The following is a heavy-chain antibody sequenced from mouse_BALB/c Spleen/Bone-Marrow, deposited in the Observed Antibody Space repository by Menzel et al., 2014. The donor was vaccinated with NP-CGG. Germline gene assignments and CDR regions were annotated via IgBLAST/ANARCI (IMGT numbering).Heavy chain of an antibody. Sequence: EVQGVESGGGLVQPGGSLKLSCAASGFDFSRYWMSWVRQAPGKGLEWIGEINPDSSTINHTPSLKDKFIISRDNAKNTLYLQMSKVRSEDTALYYCARLSYYGRFAYWGQGTLVTVSA. J-gene: IGHJ3*01. CDR3: ARLSYYGRFAY. D-gene: IGHD1-1*01. CDR1: GFDFSRYW. V-gene: IGHV4-1*02. CDR2: INPDSSTI.